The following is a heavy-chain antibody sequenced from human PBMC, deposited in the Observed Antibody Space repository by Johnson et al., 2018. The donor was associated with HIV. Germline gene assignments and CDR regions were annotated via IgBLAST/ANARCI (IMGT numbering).Heavy chain of an antibody. CDR2: ISYDGRNK. CDR3: ARAYSGSYAPRSAFDI. Sequence: QVQLVESGGGLVQPGGSLRLSCAASGFTFSSYAMHWVRQAPGKGLEWVSFISYDGRNKYYADSVKGRFTISRDNAKNSLYLQMNSRRAEDTALYYCARAYSGSYAPRSAFDIWGQGTRVTVSA. J-gene: IGHJ3*02. D-gene: IGHD1-26*01. V-gene: IGHV3-30*04. CDR1: GFTFSSYA.